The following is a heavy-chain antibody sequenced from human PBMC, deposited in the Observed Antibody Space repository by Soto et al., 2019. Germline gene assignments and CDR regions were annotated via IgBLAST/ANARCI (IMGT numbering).Heavy chain of an antibody. J-gene: IGHJ6*02. D-gene: IGHD2-8*01. Sequence: PGESLKISCQTSGYNFTKYWISWVRQMPGKGLEWMGKIDPRDSSSNYSPYFRGHVTISVDKSISTAYLQWNSLKASDTAMYYCARHRPAYAVDDYGMDVWGQGTTVTVSS. V-gene: IGHV5-10-1*01. CDR1: GYNFTKYW. CDR3: ARHRPAYAVDDYGMDV. CDR2: IDPRDSSS.